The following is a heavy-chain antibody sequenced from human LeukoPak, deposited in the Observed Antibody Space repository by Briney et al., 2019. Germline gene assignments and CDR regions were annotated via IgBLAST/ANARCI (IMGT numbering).Heavy chain of an antibody. CDR3: ASKQWVYYYMDV. V-gene: IGHV4-39*01. J-gene: IGHJ6*03. CDR1: GVSISSSNYY. Sequence: SETLSLTCTVSGVSISSSNYYWGWLRQPPGKGLVWSGSISYSGSTYYNPSHKSRVTIFVDTSKNQFSLKLSSVTAADTAVYYCASKQWVYYYMDVWGKGTTVTVSS. CDR2: ISYSGST. D-gene: IGHD1-26*01.